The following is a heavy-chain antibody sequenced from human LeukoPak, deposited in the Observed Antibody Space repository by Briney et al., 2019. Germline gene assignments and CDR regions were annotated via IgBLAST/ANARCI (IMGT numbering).Heavy chain of an antibody. Sequence: GGSLRLSCAASGFTFDDYGMSWVRQAPGKGLEWVSGINWNGGSTGYADSVKGRFTISRDNAKNSLYLQMNSLRAEDTALYYCASEMARGYYGSGSYYNVPDYWGQGTLVTVSS. J-gene: IGHJ4*02. CDR1: GFTFDDYG. CDR2: INWNGGST. V-gene: IGHV3-20*04. D-gene: IGHD3-10*01. CDR3: ASEMARGYYGSGSYYNVPDY.